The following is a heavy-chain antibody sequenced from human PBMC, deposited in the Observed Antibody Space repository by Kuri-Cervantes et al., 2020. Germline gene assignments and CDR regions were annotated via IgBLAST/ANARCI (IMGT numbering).Heavy chain of an antibody. D-gene: IGHD3-22*01. CDR1: GYSFTTYW. CDR3: ARYYDNSGSDY. V-gene: IGHV5-51*01. CDR2: VYPGDSDT. Sequence: GESLKISCQASGYSFTTYWIGWVRQMPGKGLEWMGIVYPGDSDTRYSPSFQVQVTISADKSISTAYLQWSRLKASDTAMYYCARYYDNSGSDYWGQGTLVTVSS. J-gene: IGHJ4*02.